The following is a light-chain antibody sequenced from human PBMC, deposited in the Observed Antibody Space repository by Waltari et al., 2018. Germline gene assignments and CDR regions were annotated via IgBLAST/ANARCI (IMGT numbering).Light chain of an antibody. V-gene: IGKV3-15*01. Sequence: EIVMMQSPATLSVSPGERATLPCRASQSVSSNLAWYQQKPGQAPRLLIYGASTRATGIPARFSGSGSGTEFTLTISSLQSEDFAVYYCQQYNNWPPVTFGGGTKVEIK. CDR1: QSVSSN. CDR3: QQYNNWPPVT. J-gene: IGKJ4*01. CDR2: GAS.